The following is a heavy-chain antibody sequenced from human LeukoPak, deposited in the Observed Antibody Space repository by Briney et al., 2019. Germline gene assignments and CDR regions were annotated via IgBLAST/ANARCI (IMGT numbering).Heavy chain of an antibody. CDR3: ARGAYCGGDCPLPLSLY. Sequence: GGSLRLSCAASGFTFSSYWMHWVRQAPGKGLVWVSRINSDGSSTTYADSVKGRFTISRDNAKNTLYLQMNSLRPEDTAVYYCARGAYCGGDCPLPLSLYWGQGTLVTVSS. J-gene: IGHJ4*02. V-gene: IGHV3-74*01. D-gene: IGHD2-21*01. CDR1: GFTFSSYW. CDR2: INSDGSST.